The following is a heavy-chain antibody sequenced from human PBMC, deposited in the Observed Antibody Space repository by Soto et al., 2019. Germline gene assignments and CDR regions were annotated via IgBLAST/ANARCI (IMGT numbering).Heavy chain of an antibody. J-gene: IGHJ6*03. D-gene: IGHD6-6*01. Sequence: EVQLAESGGGLAQPGGSLRLSCAASGFTLSGYAMDWVRQAPGKGLEYVSGISSNGVGTYYANSVQGRFTISRDNSKNTVYLQMCSLRPEAMAVYYCARRARPDFYYMDVWGKGTTVTVS. CDR1: GFTLSGYA. V-gene: IGHV3-64*01. CDR2: ISSNGVGT. CDR3: ARRARPDFYYMDV.